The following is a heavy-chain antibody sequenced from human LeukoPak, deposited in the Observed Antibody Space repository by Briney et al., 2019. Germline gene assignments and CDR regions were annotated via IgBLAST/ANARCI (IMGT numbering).Heavy chain of an antibody. V-gene: IGHV3-74*01. CDR1: GFTFSLSW. Sequence: GGSLRLSCAASGFTFSLSWMHWVRQAPGKGLMWVSVIKHDGSTNYADSAKGRLTISRDNAKNTVYLQMNSLTVEDTAIYYCARDRLYSSDYWGQGTVVTVSS. CDR2: IKHDGST. D-gene: IGHD2-21*01. J-gene: IGHJ4*02. CDR3: ARDRLYSSDY.